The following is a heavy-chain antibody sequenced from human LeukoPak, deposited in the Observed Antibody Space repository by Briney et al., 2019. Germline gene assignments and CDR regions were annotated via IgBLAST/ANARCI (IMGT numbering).Heavy chain of an antibody. CDR3: ARSGRDWFDP. Sequence: SETLSLTCAVYGGSFSGYYWSWIRQPPGKGLEWIGYIYYSGSTNYNPSLKSRVTISVDTSKNQFSLKLSSVTAADTAVYYCARSGRDWFDPWGQGTLVTVSS. V-gene: IGHV4-59*01. J-gene: IGHJ5*02. D-gene: IGHD1-26*01. CDR2: IYYSGST. CDR1: GGSFSGYY.